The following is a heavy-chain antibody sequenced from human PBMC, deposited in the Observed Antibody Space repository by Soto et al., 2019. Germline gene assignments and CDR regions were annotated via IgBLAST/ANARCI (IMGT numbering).Heavy chain of an antibody. CDR2: ISAYNGNT. D-gene: IGHD1-1*01. CDR3: SRDDNRGYFAY. V-gene: IGHV1-18*01. J-gene: IGHJ4*02. Sequence: QVQLVQSGAEVKKPGASVKVSCKDSGYTFTTYRITWVRQAPGQGLEWMGWISAYNGNTYYAQNLPGRVTMTTDTSTSTVYMELRSLRSYDTAVYYCSRDDNRGYFAYWGQGTLFTVYS. CDR1: GYTFTTYR.